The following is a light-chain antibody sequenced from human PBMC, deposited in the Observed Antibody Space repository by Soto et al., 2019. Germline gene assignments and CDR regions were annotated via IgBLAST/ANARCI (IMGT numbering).Light chain of an antibody. Sequence: QSALTQPRSVSGSPGPSVTISCTGTSSDVGGYNYVSWYQQHPGKAPKLMIYDVTKRPSGVPDRLSGSKSGNTASLTISGLQAEDEADYYGCSYAGSYTWVFGGGTKVTVL. CDR2: DVT. J-gene: IGLJ3*02. V-gene: IGLV2-11*01. CDR3: CSYAGSYTWV. CDR1: SSDVGGYNY.